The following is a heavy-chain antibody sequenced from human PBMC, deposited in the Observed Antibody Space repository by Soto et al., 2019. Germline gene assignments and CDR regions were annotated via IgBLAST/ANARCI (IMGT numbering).Heavy chain of an antibody. Sequence: GASVKVSCKASGGTFSSYAISWVRQAPGQGLEWMGGIIPIFGTANYAQKFQGRVTITADKSTSTAYIELSSLRSEDTAVYYCARVRGAHYYFWSGYRTGAFDIWGQGTMVTVS. CDR1: GGTFSSYA. D-gene: IGHD3-3*01. CDR3: ARVRGAHYYFWSGYRTGAFDI. J-gene: IGHJ3*02. CDR2: IIPIFGTA. V-gene: IGHV1-69*06.